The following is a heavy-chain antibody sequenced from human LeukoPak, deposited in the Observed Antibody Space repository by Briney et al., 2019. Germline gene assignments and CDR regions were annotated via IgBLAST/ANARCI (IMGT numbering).Heavy chain of an antibody. J-gene: IGHJ4*02. D-gene: IGHD3-22*01. Sequence: SETLSLTCAVYGGSLSGYYWSWIRQPPGKGLEWIGEINHSGSTNYNPSLKSRVTISVDTSKNQFSLKLSSVTAADTAVYYCAREYYYDSSGYFYWGQGTLVTVSS. CDR2: INHSGST. CDR1: GGSLSGYY. CDR3: AREYYYDSSGYFY. V-gene: IGHV4-34*01.